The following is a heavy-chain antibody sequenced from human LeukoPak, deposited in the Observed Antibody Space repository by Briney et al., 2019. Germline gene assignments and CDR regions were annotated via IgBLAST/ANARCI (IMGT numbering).Heavy chain of an antibody. D-gene: IGHD3-22*01. Sequence: GASVKVSCKASGGTFSSYAISWVRQAPGQGLEWMGGIIPIFGTANYAQKFQGRVTNTADESTSTAYMELSSLRSEDTAVYYCATRSRKWLLPYRFDYWGQGTLVTVSS. CDR1: GGTFSSYA. V-gene: IGHV1-69*13. CDR2: IIPIFGTA. J-gene: IGHJ4*02. CDR3: ATRSRKWLLPYRFDY.